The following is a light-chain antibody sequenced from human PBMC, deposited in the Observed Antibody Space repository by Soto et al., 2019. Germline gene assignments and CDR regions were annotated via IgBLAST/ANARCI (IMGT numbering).Light chain of an antibody. CDR2: EGT. V-gene: IGLV2-23*01. Sequence: QSALTQPASVSGSPGQSITISCTGTSSDVGTYNLVSWYQQHPGKAPKLIISEGTERPSGVSNRFSGSKSGNTASLTTSGLQAEDEAHYYCCSYAGSSTYVVFGGGTKLTVL. J-gene: IGLJ2*01. CDR1: SSDVGTYNL. CDR3: CSYAGSSTYVV.